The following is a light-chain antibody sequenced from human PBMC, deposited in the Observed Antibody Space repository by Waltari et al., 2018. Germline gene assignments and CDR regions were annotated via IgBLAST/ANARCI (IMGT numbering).Light chain of an antibody. Sequence: EIVLTQSPATLSLSPGERATLPCRASQSVSSYLGWYQPKPGQAPRLLIYEASKRATGIPARFSGSGSGTDFTLTISSLEPEDFAVYYCQQRGNWPSGYTFGQGTKLEIK. V-gene: IGKV3-11*01. CDR2: EAS. J-gene: IGKJ2*01. CDR3: QQRGNWPSGYT. CDR1: QSVSSY.